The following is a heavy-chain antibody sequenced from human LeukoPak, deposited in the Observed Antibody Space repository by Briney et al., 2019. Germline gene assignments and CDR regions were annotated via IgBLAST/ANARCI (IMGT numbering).Heavy chain of an antibody. Sequence: SETLSLTCTVSGGSISSYYWSWIRQPPGKGLEWIGYIYYSGSTNYNPSLKSRVTISVDTSKNQFSLELSSVTAADTAVYYCARPSHYYYYMDVWGKGTTVTVSS. J-gene: IGHJ6*03. V-gene: IGHV4-59*01. CDR2: IYYSGST. CDR1: GGSISSYY. CDR3: ARPSHYYYYMDV.